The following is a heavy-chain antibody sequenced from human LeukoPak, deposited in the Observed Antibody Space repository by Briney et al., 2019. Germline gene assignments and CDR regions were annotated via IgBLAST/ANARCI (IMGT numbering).Heavy chain of an antibody. Sequence: ASVKVSCKASGYTFTGYYMHWVRQAPGQGLEWMGWINPNSGGTNYAQKFQGRVTMTRDTSISTAYMELSRLRSDDTAVYYCARVAGRYCSSTSCYYMDVWGKGTTVTVSS. J-gene: IGHJ6*03. CDR2: INPNSGGT. CDR1: GYTFTGYY. V-gene: IGHV1-2*02. D-gene: IGHD2-2*01. CDR3: ARVAGRYCSSTSCYYMDV.